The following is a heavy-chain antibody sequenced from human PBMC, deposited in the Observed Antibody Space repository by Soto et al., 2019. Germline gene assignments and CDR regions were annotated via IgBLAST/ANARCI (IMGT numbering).Heavy chain of an antibody. CDR1: GFTFSSFG. J-gene: IGHJ4*02. Sequence: QVQLVESGGGVVQPGRSLRLSCAASGFTFSSFGMHWVRQAPGKGLEGVAVISYDGSNKKYADSVKGRFTISRDNSKNTLYLQMNSLRVEDTAVYYCAKGQYCSGGSCYFNPSDYWGQGSLVTVSS. CDR3: AKGQYCSGGSCYFNPSDY. D-gene: IGHD2-15*01. V-gene: IGHV3-30*18. CDR2: ISYDGSNK.